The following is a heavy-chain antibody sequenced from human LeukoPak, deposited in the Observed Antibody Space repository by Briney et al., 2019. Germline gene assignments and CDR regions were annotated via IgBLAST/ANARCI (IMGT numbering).Heavy chain of an antibody. CDR1: GLTFSSYG. J-gene: IGHJ6*02. CDR2: ISYDGSNK. Sequence: PGGSLRLSCAASGLTFSSYGMHWVRQAPGKGLEWVAVISYDGSNKYYADSVKGRFTISRDNSKNTLYLQMNSLRAEDTAVYYCAKDRGVTATYGMDVWGQGTTVTVSS. CDR3: AKDRGVTATYGMDV. V-gene: IGHV3-30*18. D-gene: IGHD2-21*02.